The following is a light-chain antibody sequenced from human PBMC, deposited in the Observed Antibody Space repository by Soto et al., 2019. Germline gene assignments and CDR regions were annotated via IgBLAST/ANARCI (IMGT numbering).Light chain of an antibody. CDR1: QSISHK. J-gene: IGKJ5*01. CDR3: QQYNNWFLIS. CDR2: DTS. Sequence: EIVMTQSPATLSVSPGERATLSCRVSQSISHKLAWYQQKPGQPPRLLIYDTSTRATGIPDRFSGSGSGTEFTLTIDSLQSEDLGVYYCQQYNNWFLISFGQGTRLEIQ. V-gene: IGKV3-15*01.